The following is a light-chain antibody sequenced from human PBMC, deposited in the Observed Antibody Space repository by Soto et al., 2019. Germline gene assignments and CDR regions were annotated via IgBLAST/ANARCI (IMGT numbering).Light chain of an antibody. CDR2: EVS. V-gene: IGLV2-11*01. CDR3: CSYAGRYTSV. CDR1: SSDVGGYNY. J-gene: IGLJ1*01. Sequence: QSALTQPASVSGSPGQSITISCTGTSSDVGGYNYVSWYQQHPGKAPKLMIYEVSKLPSGVPDRFSGSKSGNTASLTISGLQAEDEADYYCCSYAGRYTSVFGTGTKLTVL.